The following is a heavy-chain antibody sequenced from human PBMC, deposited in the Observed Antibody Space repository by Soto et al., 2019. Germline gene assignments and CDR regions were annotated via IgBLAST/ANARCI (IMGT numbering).Heavy chain of an antibody. V-gene: IGHV4-30-2*01. J-gene: IGHJ6*02. Sequence: SETLSLTCTVSNGSVSSGTYSWSWVRQPPGKGLEWIGYIYYSGTTYYTPSLKSRLTMSMDRANDHFSLNLTSVTAADTAVYFCARGPYYYGMDVWGQCITVTVSS. CDR1: NGSVSSGTYS. CDR2: IYYSGTT. CDR3: ARGPYYYGMDV.